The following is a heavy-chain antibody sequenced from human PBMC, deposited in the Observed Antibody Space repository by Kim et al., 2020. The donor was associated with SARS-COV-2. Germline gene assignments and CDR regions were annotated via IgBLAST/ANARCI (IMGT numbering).Heavy chain of an antibody. CDR1: GFTFSSYA. V-gene: IGHV3-23*01. J-gene: IGHJ5*02. CDR3: ARTTIVRELPNWFDP. D-gene: IGHD3-10*01. Sequence: GGSLRLSCAASGFTFSSYAMSWVRQAPGKGLEWVSAISGSGGSTYYADSVKGRFTISRDNSKNTLYLQMNSLRAKDTAVYYCARTTIVRELPNWFDPWGQGTLVTVSS. CDR2: ISGSGGST.